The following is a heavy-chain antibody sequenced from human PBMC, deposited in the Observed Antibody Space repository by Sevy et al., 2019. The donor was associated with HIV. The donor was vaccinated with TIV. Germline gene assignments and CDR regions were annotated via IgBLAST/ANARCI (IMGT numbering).Heavy chain of an antibody. CDR1: GYTFTTYG. J-gene: IGHJ4*02. CDR2: ISTFNGDT. V-gene: IGHV1-18*01. CDR3: ARAYCSGGRCYSLAY. D-gene: IGHD2-15*01. Sequence: ASVKVSCKASGYTFTTYGATWVRQAPGQGLQWMGWISTFNGDTNSAQKLQGRVTMTTDTSTSTAYMELRSLRSDDTAVYYCARAYCSGGRCYSLAYWGQGTLVTVSS.